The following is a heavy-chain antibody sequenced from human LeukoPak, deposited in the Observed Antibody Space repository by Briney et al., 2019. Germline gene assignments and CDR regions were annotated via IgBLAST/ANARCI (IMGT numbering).Heavy chain of an antibody. CDR1: GFTFSSYG. CDR3: AKDGSGTYSRFDY. Sequence: AGGSLRLSCAASGFTFSSYGMHWFRQAPGKGLEWVAVILFDGSKEYYGDPVKGRFTISRDNSKNTLYLHLNSLRVEDTAVYYCAKDGSGTYSRFDYWGQGTLVTVSS. J-gene: IGHJ4*02. D-gene: IGHD3-10*01. CDR2: ILFDGSKE. V-gene: IGHV3-30*18.